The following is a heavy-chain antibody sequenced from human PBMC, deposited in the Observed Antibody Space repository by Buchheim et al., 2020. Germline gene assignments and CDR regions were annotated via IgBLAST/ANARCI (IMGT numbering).Heavy chain of an antibody. D-gene: IGHD1-26*01. V-gene: IGHV3-48*03. CDR3: ARDQSGSYGIDY. CDR2: ISRSGSSI. CDR1: GFTFSSYE. J-gene: IGHJ4*02. Sequence: EVQLVESGGGLVQPGGSLRLSCAASGFTFSSYEMNWVRQAPGKGLEWVSYISRSGSSINEADSVKGRFNISRDNAKNSLDLKMNSLRVEDTALYYCARDQSGSYGIDYWGQGTL.